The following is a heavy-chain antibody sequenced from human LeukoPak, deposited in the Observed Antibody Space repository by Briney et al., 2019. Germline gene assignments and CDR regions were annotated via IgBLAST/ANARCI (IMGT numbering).Heavy chain of an antibody. CDR1: GGSFSGYY. V-gene: IGHV4-34*01. D-gene: IGHD2-2*01. Sequence: SETLSLTCAVYGGSFSGYYWSWIRQRPGKGLEWIGEINHSGSTNYNPSLKSRVTISVDTSKNQFSLKLSSVTAADTAVYYCASQPAADAFDIWGQGTMVTVSS. J-gene: IGHJ3*02. CDR2: INHSGST. CDR3: ASQPAADAFDI.